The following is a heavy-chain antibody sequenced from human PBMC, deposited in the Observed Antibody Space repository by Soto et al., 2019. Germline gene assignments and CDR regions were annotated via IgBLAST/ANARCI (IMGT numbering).Heavy chain of an antibody. CDR3: ARVGSGEEPYYYYYMDV. CDR2: IYYSGST. CDR1: GGSISSYY. J-gene: IGHJ6*03. V-gene: IGHV4-59*01. Sequence: SETLSLTCTVSGGSISSYYWSWIRQPPGEGLEWIGYIYYSGSTNYNPSLKSRVTISVDTSKNQFSLKLSSVTAADTAVYYCARVGSGEEPYYYYYMDVWGKGTTVTVSS. D-gene: IGHD3-10*01.